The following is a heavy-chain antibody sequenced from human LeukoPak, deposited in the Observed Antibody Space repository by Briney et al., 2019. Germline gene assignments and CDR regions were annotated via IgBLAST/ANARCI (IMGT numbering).Heavy chain of an antibody. Sequence: GASVKVSCKASGYTFTSYGISWVRQAPGQGLEWMGIINPSGGSTSYAQKFQGRVTMTRDTSTSTVYMELSSLRSEDTAVYYCARAEELVVPAAYDYWGQGTLVTVSS. J-gene: IGHJ4*02. D-gene: IGHD2-2*01. CDR3: ARAEELVVPAAYDY. V-gene: IGHV1-46*01. CDR1: GYTFTSYG. CDR2: INPSGGST.